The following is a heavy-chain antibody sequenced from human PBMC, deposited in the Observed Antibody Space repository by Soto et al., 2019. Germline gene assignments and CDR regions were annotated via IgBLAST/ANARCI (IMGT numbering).Heavy chain of an antibody. Sequence: EVQLVESGGGLVQPGGSLRLSCAASGFTFSSNWMNWVRQAPGKGLEWVAKIKQDGRETYYVDSVEGRFTISRDNAKNSLYLQMNSLRAEDTAVYFCARDRGYCSGGACYSVLDHWGQGTLVTVSS. CDR1: GFTFSSNW. CDR2: IKQDGRET. V-gene: IGHV3-7*01. J-gene: IGHJ4*02. D-gene: IGHD2-15*01. CDR3: ARDRGYCSGGACYSVLDH.